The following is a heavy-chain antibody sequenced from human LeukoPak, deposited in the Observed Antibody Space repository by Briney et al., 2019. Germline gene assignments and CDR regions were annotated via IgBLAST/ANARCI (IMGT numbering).Heavy chain of an antibody. CDR3: ARHPCSSSWYETLYYFDY. J-gene: IGHJ4*02. V-gene: IGHV3-21*01. D-gene: IGHD6-13*01. CDR2: ISSSSTYI. Sequence: GGSLRLSCAASGFTFSSYSMNWVRQAPGKGLEWVSSISSSSTYIYYADSVKGRFTISRDNAKNSLYLQMNSLRAEDTAVYYCARHPCSSSWYETLYYFDYWGQGTLVTVSS. CDR1: GFTFSSYS.